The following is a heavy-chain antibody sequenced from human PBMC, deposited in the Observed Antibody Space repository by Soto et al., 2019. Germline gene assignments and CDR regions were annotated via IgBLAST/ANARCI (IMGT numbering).Heavy chain of an antibody. CDR2: IYHSGST. J-gene: IGHJ4*02. D-gene: IGHD3-10*01. Sequence: QVQLQESGPGLVKPSGTLSLTCTVSGVPISSSSWWTWVRQPPGKGLEWVGEIYHSGSTNYNPSLKSRVAISVDQSKNQYSLKLPSVTAADTAVYSCARGFGSGHYDYWGQGTLVTVSS. CDR3: ARGFGSGHYDY. CDR1: GVPISSSSW. V-gene: IGHV4-4*02.